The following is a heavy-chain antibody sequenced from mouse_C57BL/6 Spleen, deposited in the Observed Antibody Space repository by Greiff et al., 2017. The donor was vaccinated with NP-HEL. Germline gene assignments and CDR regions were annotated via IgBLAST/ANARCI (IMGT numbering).Heavy chain of an antibody. V-gene: IGHV14-2*01. Sequence: VQLQQSGAELVKPGASVKLSCTASGFNIKDYYMHWVKQRTEQGLEWIGRIDPEDGETKYAPKFQGKATITADTSSNTAYLQLSSLTSEDTAVYYCAGALSTVVAHYYAMDYWGQGTSVTVSS. J-gene: IGHJ4*01. CDR2: IDPEDGET. D-gene: IGHD1-1*01. CDR3: AGALSTVVAHYYAMDY. CDR1: GFNIKDYY.